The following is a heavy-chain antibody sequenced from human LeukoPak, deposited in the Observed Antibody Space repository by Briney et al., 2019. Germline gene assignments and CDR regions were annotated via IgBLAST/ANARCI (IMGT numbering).Heavy chain of an antibody. CDR2: IYCSGST. CDR3: ARAAVNWFDP. CDR1: GGSISSGGNY. J-gene: IGHJ5*02. V-gene: IGHV4-31*03. Sequence: SENLSLTCTVSGGSISSGGNYWSWIRQHPGKGLEWIGYIYCSGSTYYNPSLKSRVTISVDTSKNQFSLKLSSVTAADTAVYYCARAAVNWFDPWGQGTLVTVSS.